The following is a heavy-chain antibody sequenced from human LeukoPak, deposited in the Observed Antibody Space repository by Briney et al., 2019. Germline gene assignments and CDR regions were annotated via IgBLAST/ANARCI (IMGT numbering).Heavy chain of an antibody. CDR3: ARALSRGPGGSYQYYFDF. CDR1: GFTLSSYA. D-gene: IGHD2-8*02. CDR2: IGGSRGST. Sequence: PGGSLRLSCAASGFTLSSYAMSWVRQAPGKGLEWVSSIGGSRGSTYYADSVKGRFTISRDDSRTTLYLQMNSLRHEDTAVYHCARALSRGPGGSYQYYFDFWGHGTLVTVSS. V-gene: IGHV3-23*01. J-gene: IGHJ4*01.